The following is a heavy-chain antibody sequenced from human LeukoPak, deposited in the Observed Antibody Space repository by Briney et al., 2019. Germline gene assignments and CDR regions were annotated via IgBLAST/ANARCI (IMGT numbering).Heavy chain of an antibody. CDR3: AGYSGWDFDY. Sequence: PSETLSLTCSVSGGSISSGNYYWSWIRQPAGKGLEWLGRMYTSGSSNYNPSLKSRVTISVDTSKNQFSLRLSSVTAADTAVYYCAGYSGWDFDYWGQGTLVTVSS. CDR1: GGSISSGNYY. D-gene: IGHD6-19*01. CDR2: MYTSGSS. V-gene: IGHV4-61*02. J-gene: IGHJ4*02.